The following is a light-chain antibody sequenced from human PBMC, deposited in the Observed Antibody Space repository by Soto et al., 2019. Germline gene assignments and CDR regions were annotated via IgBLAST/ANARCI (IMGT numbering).Light chain of an antibody. CDR2: GAS. CDR1: QNVNSGY. V-gene: IGKV3-20*01. Sequence: EIVLTQAPGTLSLSPGERATLSCRASQNVNSGYFAWYQQKPGQAPRLLIYGASTRATGISARFSGSGSGTEFTLTISGLHPDDLATYFCQQYKTHSTFGQGPKVDIK. CDR3: QQYKTHST. J-gene: IGKJ1*01.